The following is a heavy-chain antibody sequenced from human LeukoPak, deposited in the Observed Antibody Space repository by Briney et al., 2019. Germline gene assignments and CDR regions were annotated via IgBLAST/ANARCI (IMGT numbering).Heavy chain of an antibody. CDR1: GGSINSGGCF. D-gene: IGHD2-21*01. J-gene: IGHJ3*02. V-gene: IGHV4-31*03. CDR3: ARLRWHEVVAFDI. Sequence: SETLSLTCSVSGGSINSGGCFWSWIRQHPGTGLESIGHIYYSGTTYYNPSLESRLTISLDTSKNQFSLKLNSVTAADTAVYYCARLRWHEVVAFDIWGQGTMVTVSS. CDR2: IYYSGTT.